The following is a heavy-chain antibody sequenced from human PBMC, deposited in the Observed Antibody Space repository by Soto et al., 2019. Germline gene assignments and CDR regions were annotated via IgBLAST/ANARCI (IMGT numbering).Heavy chain of an antibody. D-gene: IGHD2-15*01. CDR3: ASALYCSGGSCSFDP. J-gene: IGHJ5*02. V-gene: IGHV4-39*07. Sequence: PSETLSLTCSVSSASISSSAYFWGWIRQPPGKGLEWIGSIYYTGSTSYNPSLKSRVTISIDTSKNQFSLKLTSVTAADTAVYYCASALYCSGGSCSFDPWGQGTLVTVSS. CDR2: IYYTGST. CDR1: SASISSSAYF.